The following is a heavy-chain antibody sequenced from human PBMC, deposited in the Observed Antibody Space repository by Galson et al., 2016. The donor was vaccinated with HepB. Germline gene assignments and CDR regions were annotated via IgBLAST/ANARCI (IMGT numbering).Heavy chain of an antibody. J-gene: IGHJ4*02. CDR1: GFTFTDYN. CDR3: ATQQLVL. CDR2: INRDGTFT. Sequence: SLRLSCAASGFTFTDYNMTWIRQAPGKGLEWLSYINRDGTFTHYADSLKGRFTISRDNARNSLYLQMIRLRAENTAVYYCATQQLVLCGQGTLVTVSS. V-gene: IGHV3-11*06. D-gene: IGHD6-13*01.